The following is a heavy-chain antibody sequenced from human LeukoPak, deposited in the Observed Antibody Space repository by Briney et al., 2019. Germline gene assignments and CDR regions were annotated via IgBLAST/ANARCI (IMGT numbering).Heavy chain of an antibody. CDR2: IYYSGST. D-gene: IGHD2-15*01. J-gene: IGHJ3*02. V-gene: IGHV4-59*01. CDR3: ARDTYCSGGSCYNDAFDI. Sequence: ASETLSLTCTVSGGSISSYYWSWTRQPPGKGLEWIGYIYYSGSTNYNPSLKSRVTISVDTSKNQFSLKLSSVTAADTAVYYCARDTYCSGGSCYNDAFDIWGQGTMVTVSS. CDR1: GGSISSYY.